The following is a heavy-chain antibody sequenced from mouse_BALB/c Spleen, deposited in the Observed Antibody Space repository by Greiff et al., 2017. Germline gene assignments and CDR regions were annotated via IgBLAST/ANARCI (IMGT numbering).Heavy chain of an antibody. D-gene: IGHD1-1*01. CDR3: ARDTGYYGSSSYLDV. CDR2: IRNKANGYTT. V-gene: IGHV7-3*02. CDR1: GFTFTDYY. J-gene: IGHJ1*01. Sequence: DVMLVESGGGLVQPGGSLRLSCATSGFTFTDYYMSWVRQPPGKALEWLGFIRNKANGYTTEYSASVKGRFTISRDNSQSILYLQLNTLRAEDSATYYCARDTGYYGSSSYLDVWGAGTTVTVSS.